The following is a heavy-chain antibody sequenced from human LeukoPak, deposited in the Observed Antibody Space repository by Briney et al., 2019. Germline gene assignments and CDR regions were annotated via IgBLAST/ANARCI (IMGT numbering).Heavy chain of an antibody. CDR3: ARDSSSSWSRNGMDV. CDR1: GFSVSNYY. CDR2: IYVDDTT. V-gene: IGHV3-53*01. J-gene: IGHJ6*02. Sequence: GGSLRLSCAASGFSVSNYYMTWVRQAPGKGLEWVSIIYVDDTTSYADSVKGRFAISRDNSKNTVYLQLNNLRADGAAVYYCARDSSSSWSRNGMDVWGRGTTVTVSS. D-gene: IGHD6-13*01.